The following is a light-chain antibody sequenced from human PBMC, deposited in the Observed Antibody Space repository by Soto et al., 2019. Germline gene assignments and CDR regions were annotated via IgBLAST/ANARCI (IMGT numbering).Light chain of an antibody. J-gene: IGKJ5*01. CDR2: GAS. CDR3: QYYDKLAKAIT. V-gene: IGKV3-20*01. Sequence: EIVMTQSPATLSVSPGERATLSCRASESVTSTYLAWYQQKPGQAPRLLIYGASSRATGVPDRFSGSGSGTDFTLTISRLEPEDFAVYYCQYYDKLAKAITFGQGTRLEIK. CDR1: ESVTSTY.